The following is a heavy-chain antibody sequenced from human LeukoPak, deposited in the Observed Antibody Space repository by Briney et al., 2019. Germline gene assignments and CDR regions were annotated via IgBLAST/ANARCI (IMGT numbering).Heavy chain of an antibody. CDR2: IIPIFGTA. D-gene: IGHD3-16*02. CDR1: GGTFSSYA. CDR3: ARGTITFGGVIVPGDAFDI. Sequence: SVKVSCKASGGTFSSYAISWVRQAPGQGLEWMGRIIPIFGTANYAQKFQGRVTMTRDTSISTAYMELSRLRSDDTAVYYCARGTITFGGVIVPGDAFDIWGQGTMVTVSS. V-gene: IGHV1-69*05. J-gene: IGHJ3*02.